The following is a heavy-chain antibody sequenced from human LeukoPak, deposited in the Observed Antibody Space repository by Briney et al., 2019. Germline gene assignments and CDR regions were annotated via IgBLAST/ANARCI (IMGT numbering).Heavy chain of an antibody. Sequence: GSSVKVSCKASGGTFSSYAISWVRQAPGQGLEWMGGIIPIFGTANYAQKFQGRVTITTDESTSTAYMELSSLRSEDTAVYYCARQGGDTYYYDSSGYLDNWFDPWGQGTLVTVSS. CDR2: IIPIFGTA. CDR3: ARQGGDTYYYDSSGYLDNWFDP. J-gene: IGHJ5*02. V-gene: IGHV1-69*05. CDR1: GGTFSSYA. D-gene: IGHD3-22*01.